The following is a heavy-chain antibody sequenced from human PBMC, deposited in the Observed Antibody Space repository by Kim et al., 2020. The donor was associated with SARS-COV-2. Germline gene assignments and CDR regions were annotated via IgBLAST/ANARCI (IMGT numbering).Heavy chain of an antibody. D-gene: IGHD3-3*01. Sequence: SETLSLTCTVSGGSISSSSYYWGWIRQPPGKGLEWIGSIYYSGSTYYNPSLKSRVTISVDTSKNQFSLKLSSVTAADTAVYYCARVPNTYYDFWSGLIRGWFDPWGQGTLVTVSS. CDR2: IYYSGST. CDR3: ARVPNTYYDFWSGLIRGWFDP. CDR1: GGSISSSSYY. V-gene: IGHV4-39*07. J-gene: IGHJ5*02.